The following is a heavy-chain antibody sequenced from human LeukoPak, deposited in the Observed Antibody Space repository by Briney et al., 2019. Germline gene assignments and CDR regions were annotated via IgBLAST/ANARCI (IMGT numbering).Heavy chain of an antibody. Sequence: SETLSLTCTVSGGFISSSNYYWGWIRQPPGMGLEWIGDIYYSGRTYYNPSLGSRVSISLDTSMNDFSLTLTYVTAADTAVYYCARRRYYDSTGFLDWGRGSLVIVSS. CDR2: IYYSGRT. D-gene: IGHD3-22*01. V-gene: IGHV4-39*02. CDR3: ARRRYYDSTGFLD. J-gene: IGHJ1*01. CDR1: GGFISSSNYY.